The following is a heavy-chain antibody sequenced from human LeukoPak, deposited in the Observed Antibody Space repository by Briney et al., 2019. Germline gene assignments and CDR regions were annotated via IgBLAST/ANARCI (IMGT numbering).Heavy chain of an antibody. J-gene: IGHJ4*02. V-gene: IGHV3-48*01. D-gene: IGHD3-22*01. CDR1: GFTFSSYS. CDR3: AKELDYYDSSGYYYGADY. CDR2: ISSNSSAI. Sequence: GGSLRLSCAASGFTFSSYSINWVRQAPGKGLEWVSYISSNSSAIYYADSVKGRFTISRDNSKNTLYLQMNSLRAEDTAVYYCAKELDYYDSSGYYYGADYWGQGTLVTVSS.